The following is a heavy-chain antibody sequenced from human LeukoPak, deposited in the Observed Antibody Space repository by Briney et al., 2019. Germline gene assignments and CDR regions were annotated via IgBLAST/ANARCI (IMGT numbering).Heavy chain of an antibody. J-gene: IGHJ3*02. D-gene: IGHD2-15*01. CDR2: INTNTGNP. CDR3: ARPYCSSSSCFLGAFDI. Sequence: GASVKVSCKASGYTFTSYAMNWVRQAPGQGLEWMGWINTNTGNPTYAQGFTGRFVFSLDTSVSTAYLQISSLKAEDTAVYYCARPYCSSSSCFLGAFDIWGQGTTVTVSS. V-gene: IGHV7-4-1*02. CDR1: GYTFTSYA.